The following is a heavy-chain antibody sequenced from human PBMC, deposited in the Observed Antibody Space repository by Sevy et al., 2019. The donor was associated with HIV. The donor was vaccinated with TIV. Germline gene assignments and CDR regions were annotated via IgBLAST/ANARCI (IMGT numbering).Heavy chain of an antibody. J-gene: IGHJ6*03. CDR3: ARDVSRPPDTAMVVDYYYYMDV. Sequence: GGSLRLSCAASGFTFSSYWMSWVRQAPGKGLEWVANIKQDGSEKDYVDSVKGRFTISRDNAKNSLYLQMNSLRAVDAAVYYCARDVSRPPDTAMVVDYYYYMDVWGKGTTVTVSS. D-gene: IGHD5-18*01. CDR1: GFTFSSYW. CDR2: IKQDGSEK. V-gene: IGHV3-7*03.